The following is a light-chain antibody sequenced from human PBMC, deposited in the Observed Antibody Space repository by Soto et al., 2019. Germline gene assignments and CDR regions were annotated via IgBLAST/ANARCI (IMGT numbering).Light chain of an antibody. Sequence: QAVVTQPASVSGSPGQSITISCTGTSSDVGNYKLVSWYQQYPGKAPRLMIFEDTKRPSGVSNRFSGSKSGNTASLTISGLQAEDEAEYHCCSYAGSSTWVFGGGTKLTVL. CDR2: EDT. CDR1: SSDVGNYKL. V-gene: IGLV2-23*01. J-gene: IGLJ3*02. CDR3: CSYAGSSTWV.